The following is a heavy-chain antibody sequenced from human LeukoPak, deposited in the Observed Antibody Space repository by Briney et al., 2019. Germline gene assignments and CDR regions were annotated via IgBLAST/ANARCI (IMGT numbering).Heavy chain of an antibody. CDR3: ARERGRKSYYYYGMDV. CDR2: INHSGST. J-gene: IGHJ6*02. Sequence: SETLSLTCAAYGGSFSGYYWSWIRQPPGTGLEWIGEINHSGSTNYNPSLKSRVTISLDTSKNQFSLKLSSVTAADTAVYYCARERGRKSYYYYGMDVWGQGTTVTVSS. V-gene: IGHV4-34*01. D-gene: IGHD3-10*01. CDR1: GGSFSGYY.